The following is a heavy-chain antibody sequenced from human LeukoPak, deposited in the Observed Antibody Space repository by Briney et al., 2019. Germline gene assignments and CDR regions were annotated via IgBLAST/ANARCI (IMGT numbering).Heavy chain of an antibody. CDR2: ISHTGTTM. J-gene: IGHJ6*03. CDR3: ARVRLYCSGGRCYSLDV. V-gene: IGHV3-11*01. D-gene: IGHD2-15*01. Sequence: GGSLRLSCAASGFTFSDHYMSWIRQAPGKGLEWVSYISHTGTTMYYADSVKGRFTLSRDNARNSLYLQMNSLRAEDTAVYYCARVRLYCSGGRCYSLDVWGKGTTVTISS. CDR1: GFTFSDHY.